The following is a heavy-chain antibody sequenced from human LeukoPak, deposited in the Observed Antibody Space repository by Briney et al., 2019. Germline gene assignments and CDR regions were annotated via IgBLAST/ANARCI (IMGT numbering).Heavy chain of an antibody. D-gene: IGHD3-10*01. J-gene: IGHJ4*02. V-gene: IGHV3-30*04. CDR2: ISYDGSNK. Sequence: GRSLRLSCAASGFTFSSYAMHWARQAPGKGLEWVAVISYDGSNKYYADSVKGRFTISRDNSKNTLYLQMNSLRAEDTAVYYCARDRLGGSGYFDYWGQGTLVTVSS. CDR3: ARDRLGGSGYFDY. CDR1: GFTFSSYA.